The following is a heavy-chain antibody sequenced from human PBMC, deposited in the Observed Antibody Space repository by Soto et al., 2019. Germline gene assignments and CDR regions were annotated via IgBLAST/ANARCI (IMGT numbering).Heavy chain of an antibody. CDR1: GSSINSFY. J-gene: IGHJ4*02. V-gene: IGHV4-59*01. CDR2: IYYTGST. D-gene: IGHD3-10*01. Sequence: PSETLSLTCTVSGSSINSFYWSWIRQSPGKGLEWIGYIYYTGSTVYNPSLKRRTTISLDTSKNQFSLNLTSVTAADTAVYYCARVRYGSGSYLHAFDYWGQGTLVTVSS. CDR3: ARVRYGSGSYLHAFDY.